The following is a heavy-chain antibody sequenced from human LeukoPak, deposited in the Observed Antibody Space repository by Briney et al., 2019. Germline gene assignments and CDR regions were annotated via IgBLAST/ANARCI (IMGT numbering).Heavy chain of an antibody. J-gene: IGHJ6*03. D-gene: IGHD6-6*01. CDR2: IKLDGSQK. CDR1: GFTFSSYW. Sequence: PGGSLRLSCEASGFTFSSYWMSWVRQAPGKGLEWVANIKLDGSQKFYVDSVKGRFTISRDNAKNSLYLQMNSLRAEDTAVYYCAREGYSSSSDTPDYYYYYYMDVWGKGTTVTVSS. V-gene: IGHV3-7*01. CDR3: AREGYSSSSDTPDYYYYYYMDV.